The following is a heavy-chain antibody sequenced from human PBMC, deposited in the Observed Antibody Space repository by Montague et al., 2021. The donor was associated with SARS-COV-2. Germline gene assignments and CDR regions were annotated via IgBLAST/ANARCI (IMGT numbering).Heavy chain of an antibody. Sequence: SETLSLTCIVSGGSISSSSCYWGWIRQPPGKGLEWIGSIYYSGSTYYNPSLKSRVTISVDTSKNQFSLKLSSVTAADTAVYYCAADYGERDWFDPWGQGTLVTVSS. D-gene: IGHD4-17*01. CDR3: AADYGERDWFDP. CDR2: IYYSGST. CDR1: GGSISSSSCY. J-gene: IGHJ5*02. V-gene: IGHV4-39*01.